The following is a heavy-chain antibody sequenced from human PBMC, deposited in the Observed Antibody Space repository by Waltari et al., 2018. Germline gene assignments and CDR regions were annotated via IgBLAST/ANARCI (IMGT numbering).Heavy chain of an antibody. Sequence: QVQLVQSGSELKKPGASVKVSCKASGYTFTSYARNWVRQAPGQGLEWMGWVNTNPWNPTYAQGFTGRFVFSLDTSVSTAYLQISSLKAEDTAVYYCARGGDYGDYRAPFDYWGQGTLVTVSS. J-gene: IGHJ4*02. CDR2: VNTNPWNP. CDR1: GYTFTSYA. CDR3: ARGGDYGDYRAPFDY. D-gene: IGHD4-17*01. V-gene: IGHV7-4-1*02.